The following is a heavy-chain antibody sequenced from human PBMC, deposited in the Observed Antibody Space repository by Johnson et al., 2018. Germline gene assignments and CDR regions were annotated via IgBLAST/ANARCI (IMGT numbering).Heavy chain of an antibody. V-gene: IGHV3-23*04. CDR2: ISGSGGST. D-gene: IGHD1-26*01. CDR1: GFTFSSYA. Sequence: VQLVQSGGGVVQPGGSLRLSCAASGFTFSSYAMSWVRQAPGKGLEWVSAISGSGGSTYYADSVKGRFTISRDNSKNTLYLQMNSLRAEDTAVYYCAKADSGSYYGGDALDIWGQGTMVTVSS. J-gene: IGHJ3*02. CDR3: AKADSGSYYGGDALDI.